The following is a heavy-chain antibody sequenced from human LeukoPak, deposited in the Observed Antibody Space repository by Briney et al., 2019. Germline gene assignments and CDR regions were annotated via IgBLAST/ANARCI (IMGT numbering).Heavy chain of an antibody. Sequence: PGASVKVSCKASGYTFTSYYMHWVRQAPGQGLEWMGIINPSGGSTSYAQKFQGRVTMTRDTSTSTVYMELSSLRSEDTAVYYCARDLRGVRYCSGGSCYSFDYWGQGTLVTVSS. V-gene: IGHV1-46*01. CDR1: GYTFTSYY. CDR3: ARDLRGVRYCSGGSCYSFDY. D-gene: IGHD2-15*01. J-gene: IGHJ4*02. CDR2: INPSGGST.